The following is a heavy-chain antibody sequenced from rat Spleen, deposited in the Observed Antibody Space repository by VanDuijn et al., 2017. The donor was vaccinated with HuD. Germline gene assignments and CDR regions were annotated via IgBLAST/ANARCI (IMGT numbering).Heavy chain of an antibody. Sequence: EVQLVESGGGLVQPGKSLKLSCVASGFTFNNYWMTWIRQAPGKGLEWIASITHIGGSTYYPDSVKGRFTISRDNAKSTLYLQMNILRSEDTATYYCTRDRIPGYKTFFDYWGQGVMVTVSS. CDR3: TRDRIPGYKTFFDY. CDR1: GFTFNNYW. D-gene: IGHD1-4*01. J-gene: IGHJ2*01. V-gene: IGHV5-31*01. CDR2: ITHIGGST.